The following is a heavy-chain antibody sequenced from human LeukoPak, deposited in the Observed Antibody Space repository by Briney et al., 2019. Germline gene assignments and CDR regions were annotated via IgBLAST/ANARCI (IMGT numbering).Heavy chain of an antibody. J-gene: IGHJ6*03. Sequence: GASVKVSCKASGYTFTSYGISWVRQAPGQGFEWMGWISAYNGNTNYAQKLQGRVTMTTDTSTSTAYMELRSLRSDDTAVYYCARDGGYRLLWFGESDYYYYMDVWGKGTTVTVSS. CDR1: GYTFTSYG. CDR3: ARDGGYRLLWFGESDYYYYMDV. D-gene: IGHD3-10*01. CDR2: ISAYNGNT. V-gene: IGHV1-18*01.